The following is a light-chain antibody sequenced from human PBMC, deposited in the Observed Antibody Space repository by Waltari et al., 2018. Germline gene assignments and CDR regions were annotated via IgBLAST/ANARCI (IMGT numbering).Light chain of an antibody. CDR3: QQRSNVLFA. CDR2: DAS. Sequence: VLTQSPATLSLSPGERATLSCRASQSVSSFLAWYHQKPGQAPRLLIYDASNRATGIPARFSGSGSGTDFTLTISSLEPEDFAVYYCQQRSNVLFAFGPGTKVDFK. J-gene: IGKJ3*01. CDR1: QSVSSF. V-gene: IGKV3-11*01.